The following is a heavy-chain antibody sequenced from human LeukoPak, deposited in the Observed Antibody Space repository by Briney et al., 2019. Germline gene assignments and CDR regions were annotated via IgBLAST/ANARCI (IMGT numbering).Heavy chain of an antibody. CDR1: TFSSYA. CDR2: IYYSGST. CDR3: AREAQEELYVVPAANWFDP. J-gene: IGHJ5*02. Sequence: TFSSYAMSWIRQPPGKGLEWIGSIYYSGSTYYNPSLKSRVTISVDTSKNQFSLKLSSVTAADTAVYYCAREAQEELYVVPAANWFDPWGQGTLVTVSS. D-gene: IGHD2-2*01. V-gene: IGHV4-39*07.